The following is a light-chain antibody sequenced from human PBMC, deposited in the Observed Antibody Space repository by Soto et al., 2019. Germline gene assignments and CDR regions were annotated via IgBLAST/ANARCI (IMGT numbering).Light chain of an antibody. V-gene: IGKV2-28*01. CDR3: MQALQTPPA. J-gene: IGKJ2*01. CDR2: LGS. Sequence: DIVMTQSPLSLPVTPGEPASISCRSSQSLLHSNGFTYLDWYLQRPGQSPQLLIYLGSHRASGVPDRICGSGSGTDFTLKISRVEAEDVGVYYCMQALQTPPAFGQGTKLEI. CDR1: QSLLHSNGFTY.